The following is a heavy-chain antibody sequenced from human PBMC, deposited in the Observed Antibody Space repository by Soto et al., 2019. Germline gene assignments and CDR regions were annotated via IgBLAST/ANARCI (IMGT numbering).Heavy chain of an antibody. CDR3: AHTAPGGAADS. CDR1: GFSLSTSGVG. D-gene: IGHD2-15*01. Sequence: QITLKESGPPLVKPTQTLTLTCTFSGFSLSTSGVGVGWIRQPPGKALEWLALIYWDDDKRYRPSLKSRLTITTDTSKNQVVLTMTDMEPVDTATDYCAHTAPGGAADSWGQGTLVTVSS. V-gene: IGHV2-5*02. CDR2: IYWDDDK. J-gene: IGHJ4*02.